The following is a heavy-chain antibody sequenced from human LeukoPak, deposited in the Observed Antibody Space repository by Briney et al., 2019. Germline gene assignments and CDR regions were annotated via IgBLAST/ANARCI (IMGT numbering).Heavy chain of an antibody. Sequence: TETLSLTCTVSGGSISSYYWSWIRQPPGKGLEWIGYIYYSGSTNYNPSLKSRVTLPVDTSKNQFSLKLSSVTAADTAVYYCARCVDYYYYGMDVWGQGPTVTASS. D-gene: IGHD2-15*01. V-gene: IGHV4-59*01. J-gene: IGHJ6*02. CDR3: ARCVDYYYYGMDV. CDR1: GGSISSYY. CDR2: IYYSGST.